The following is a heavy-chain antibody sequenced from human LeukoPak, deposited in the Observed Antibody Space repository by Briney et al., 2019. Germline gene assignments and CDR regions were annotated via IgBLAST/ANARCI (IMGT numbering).Heavy chain of an antibody. CDR2: ISAYNGNT. Sequence: ASVKVSCKASGYTITSYGISWVRQAPGQGLEWMGWISAYNGNTNYAQKLQGRVTMTTDTSTSTAYMELRSLRSDDTAVYYCARDKGDYGSYYFDYWGQGTLVTVSS. D-gene: IGHD3-10*01. J-gene: IGHJ4*02. CDR1: GYTITSYG. V-gene: IGHV1-18*01. CDR3: ARDKGDYGSYYFDY.